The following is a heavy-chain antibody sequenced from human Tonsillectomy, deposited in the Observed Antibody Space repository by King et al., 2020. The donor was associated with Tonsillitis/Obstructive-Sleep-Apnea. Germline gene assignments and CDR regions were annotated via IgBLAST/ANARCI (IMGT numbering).Heavy chain of an antibody. J-gene: IGHJ4*02. CDR2: IYYSGTT. CDR1: GGSVSRNSYY. V-gene: IGHV4-61*01. D-gene: IGHD3-10*01. Sequence: QLQESGPGLGKPSETLSLTCTVSGGSVSRNSYYWNWIRQPPGKGLEWIGYIYYSGTTNYNPSLKSRVTISSDTSKNQFSLKLSSVTAADTAVYYCARSLYYYGSGSYYTYYFDYWGQGTLVTVSS. CDR3: ARSLYYYGSGSYYTYYFDY.